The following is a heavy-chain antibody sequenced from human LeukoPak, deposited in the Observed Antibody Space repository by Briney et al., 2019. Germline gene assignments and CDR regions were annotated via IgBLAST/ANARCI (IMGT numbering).Heavy chain of an antibody. Sequence: GGSLRLSCAASGFTFSSYSMNWVRQAPGRGLEWVSSISSSSSYIYYADSVKGRFTISRDNAKNSLYLQMNSLRAEDTAVYYCARDMPYYYYYMDVWGKGTTVTVSS. CDR1: GFTFSSYS. CDR2: ISSSSSYI. V-gene: IGHV3-21*01. J-gene: IGHJ6*03. D-gene: IGHD2-2*01. CDR3: ARDMPYYYYYMDV.